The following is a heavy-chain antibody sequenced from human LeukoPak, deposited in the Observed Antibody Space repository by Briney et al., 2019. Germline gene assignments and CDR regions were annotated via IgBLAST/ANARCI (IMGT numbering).Heavy chain of an antibody. J-gene: IGHJ4*02. V-gene: IGHV3-9*01. CDR2: ISWNSGSI. CDR3: AKATFDY. Sequence: GGSLGLSCAASGFTFDDYAMHWVRQAPGKGLEWVSGISWNSGSIGYADSVKGRFTISRDNAKNSLYLQMNSLRAEDTALYYCAKATFDYWGQGTLVTVSS. CDR1: GFTFDDYA.